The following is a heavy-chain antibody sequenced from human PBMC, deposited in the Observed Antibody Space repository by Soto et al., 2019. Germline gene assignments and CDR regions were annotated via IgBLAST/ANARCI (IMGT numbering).Heavy chain of an antibody. Sequence: QITLKESGPTLVKPTQTLTLTCTFSGFSLTTSGVGVGWIRQPPGKALEWLALIYWDDDKRYSPSLKSRLTITNAASKSQVVLTMTTSDPSDAATYYCAHTPYGWGSYDNRGYGYWGQGTLVTVSS. V-gene: IGHV2-5*02. J-gene: IGHJ4*02. CDR2: IYWDDDK. CDR1: GFSLTTSGVG. D-gene: IGHD3-10*01. CDR3: AHTPYGWGSYDNRGYGY.